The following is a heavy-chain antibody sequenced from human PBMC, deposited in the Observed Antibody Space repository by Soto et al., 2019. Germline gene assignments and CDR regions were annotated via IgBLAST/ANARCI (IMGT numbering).Heavy chain of an antibody. D-gene: IGHD5-12*01. CDR3: ARASSGYDVYYDCGMDV. J-gene: IGHJ6*02. CDR2: IIPIFGTA. CDR1: GGTFSSYA. Sequence: QVQLVQSGAEVKKPGSSVQVSCKASGGTFSSYAISWVRQAPGQGLAWMGGIIPIFGTANYAQKFQGRVTITADESTSTAYMELSRLRSEDTAVYYCARASSGYDVYYDCGMDVWGQGTTVTVSS. V-gene: IGHV1-69*01.